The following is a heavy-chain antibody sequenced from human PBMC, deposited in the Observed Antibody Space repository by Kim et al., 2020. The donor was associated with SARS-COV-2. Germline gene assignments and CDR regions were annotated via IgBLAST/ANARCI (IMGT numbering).Heavy chain of an antibody. Sequence: GGSLRLSCAASGFTFSSYAMSWVRQAPGKGLEWVSAISGSGGSTYYADSVKGRFTISRDNSKNTLYLQMNSLRAEDTAVYYCVLVPAAISYYYYYMDVWGKGTTVTVSS. CDR3: VLVPAAISYYYYYMDV. J-gene: IGHJ6*03. CDR2: ISGSGGST. CDR1: GFTFSSYA. V-gene: IGHV3-23*01. D-gene: IGHD2-2*01.